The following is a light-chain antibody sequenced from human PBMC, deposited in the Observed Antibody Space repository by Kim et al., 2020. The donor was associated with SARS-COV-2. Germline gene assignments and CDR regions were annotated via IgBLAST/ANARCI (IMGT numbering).Light chain of an antibody. CDR1: SGYSNYK. V-gene: IGLV9-49*01. Sequence: QLVLTQPPSASASLGASVTLTCTLSSGYSNYKVDWYQQRPGKGPRFVMRVGTGGIVGSKGDGIPDRFSVLGSGLNRYLTIKNIQEEDESDYHCGADHGSGSNFVCVFSGGTQLTVL. CDR3: GADHGSGSNFVCV. J-gene: IGLJ3*02. CDR2: VGTGGIVG.